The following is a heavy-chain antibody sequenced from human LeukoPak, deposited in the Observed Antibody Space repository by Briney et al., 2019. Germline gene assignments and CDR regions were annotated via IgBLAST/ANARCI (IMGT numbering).Heavy chain of an antibody. Sequence: ASVRVSCKASGYTFTSYGISWVRQAPGQGLEWMGWISAYNGNTNYAQKLQGRVTVTTDTSTSTAYMELRSLRSDDTAVYYCVREIVGATLYFDYWGQGTLVTVSS. V-gene: IGHV1-18*01. CDR2: ISAYNGNT. D-gene: IGHD1-26*01. CDR1: GYTFTSYG. CDR3: VREIVGATLYFDY. J-gene: IGHJ4*02.